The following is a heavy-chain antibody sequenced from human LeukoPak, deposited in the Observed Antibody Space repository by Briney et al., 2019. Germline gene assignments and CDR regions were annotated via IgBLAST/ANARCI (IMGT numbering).Heavy chain of an antibody. V-gene: IGHV3-7*01. Sequence: GGSLRLSCAASGFTFSSYAMSWVRQAPGKGLEWVANIKQDGSEKYYVDSVKGRFTISRDNAKKSLYLQMNSLRAEDTAVYYCARDAEVGTLFGVLSRYIWFDPRGRGTLVTVSS. CDR1: GFTFSSYA. D-gene: IGHD3-3*01. CDR3: ARDAEVGTLFGVLSRYIWFDP. CDR2: IKQDGSEK. J-gene: IGHJ5*02.